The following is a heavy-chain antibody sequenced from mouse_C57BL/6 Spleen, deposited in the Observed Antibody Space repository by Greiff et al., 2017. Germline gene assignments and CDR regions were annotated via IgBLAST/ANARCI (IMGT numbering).Heavy chain of an antibody. Sequence: QVQLQQSGAELVKPGASVKMSCKASGYTFTSSWITWVKQRPGQGLEWIGDIYPGSGSTNYNEKFKGKATFTADTSSNTAYMQLSSLTTEDSAIYYCARRGGQVAYWGQGTLVTVSA. D-gene: IGHD1-1*02. CDR3: ARRGGQVAY. CDR2: IYPGSGST. CDR1: GYTFTSSW. V-gene: IGHV1-55*01. J-gene: IGHJ3*01.